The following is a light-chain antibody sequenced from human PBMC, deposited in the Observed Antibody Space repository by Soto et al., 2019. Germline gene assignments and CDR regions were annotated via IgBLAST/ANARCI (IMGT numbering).Light chain of an antibody. CDR3: CSYAGTYVYV. V-gene: IGLV2-11*01. Sequence: QSVLTQPRSVSGSPGQSVTVSCTGTSNDVGGYNFVSWYQHHPGKAPKLMIYDVTKRPSGVPDRFSGSKSGNTASLTISGLQAEDEAVYFCCSYAGTYVYVFGTGTKLTVL. CDR1: SNDVGGYNF. J-gene: IGLJ1*01. CDR2: DVT.